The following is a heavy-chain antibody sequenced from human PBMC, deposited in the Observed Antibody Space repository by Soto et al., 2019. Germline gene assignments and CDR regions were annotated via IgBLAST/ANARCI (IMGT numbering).Heavy chain of an antibody. J-gene: IGHJ6*02. CDR3: ARDDCSSSSCSHGMDV. V-gene: IGHV1-2*04. D-gene: IGHD2-2*01. CDR1: GYTFTGYY. CDR2: INPKSGGT. Sequence: QAQLVQSGAEVKKPGASLKVSCKASGYTFTGYYIHWVRQAPGQGLDWMGWINPKSGGTNYAQRFQGWVTMTRDTSSSTAYMEQSRLRPDVTAVYYCARDDCSSSSCSHGMDVWGQGTTVTVSS.